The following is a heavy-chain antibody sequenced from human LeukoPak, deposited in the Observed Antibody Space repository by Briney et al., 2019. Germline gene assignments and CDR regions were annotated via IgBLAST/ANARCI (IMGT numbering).Heavy chain of an antibody. CDR1: GGSISSYY. V-gene: IGHV4-4*07. D-gene: IGHD6-19*01. CDR3: ARDWDSSGWYPAV. J-gene: IGHJ4*02. Sequence: PSEILSLTCTVSGGSISSYYWSWIRQPAGKGLEWIGRIYTSGSTNYNPSLKSRVTMSVDTSKNHFSLRLSSVTAADTAVYYCARDWDSSGWYPAVWGQGTLVTVSS. CDR2: IYTSGST.